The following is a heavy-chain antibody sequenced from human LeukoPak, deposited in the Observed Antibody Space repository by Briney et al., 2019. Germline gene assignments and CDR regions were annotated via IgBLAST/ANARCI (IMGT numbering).Heavy chain of an antibody. Sequence: GGSLRLSCEASGFTFSSYWMHWVRQAPGKGLVWVSRMNSDGSTTTYADSVKGRFTISRDNAKNTLYLQMNSLRPDDTAIYYCVRALNGDSDYWGQGTLVTVSS. D-gene: IGHD4-17*01. J-gene: IGHJ4*02. V-gene: IGHV3-74*03. CDR2: MNSDGSTT. CDR1: GFTFSSYW. CDR3: VRALNGDSDY.